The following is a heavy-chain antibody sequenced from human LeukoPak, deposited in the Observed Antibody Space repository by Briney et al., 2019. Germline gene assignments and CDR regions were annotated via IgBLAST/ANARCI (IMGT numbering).Heavy chain of an antibody. Sequence: PGGSLRLSCAASGFTFSSYAMSWVRQAPGKGLEWVSAISSSSSYIYYADSVKGRFTISRDNAKNSLYLQMNSLRAEDTAVYYCARDQEVGATLDYWGQGTLVTVSS. CDR3: ARDQEVGATLDY. CDR1: GFTFSSYA. D-gene: IGHD1-26*01. J-gene: IGHJ4*02. V-gene: IGHV3-21*04. CDR2: ISSSSSYI.